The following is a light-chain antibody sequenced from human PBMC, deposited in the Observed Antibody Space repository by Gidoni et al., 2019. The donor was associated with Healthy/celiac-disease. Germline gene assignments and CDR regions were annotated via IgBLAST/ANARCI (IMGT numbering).Light chain of an antibody. CDR2: SNN. V-gene: IGLV1-44*01. Sequence: QSVLTQPPSASGTPGPRVTISCSGSSPNIGSNTVNWYQQLPGTAPKLLIYSNNQRPSGVPDRFSGSKSGTSASLAISGLQSEDEADYYCAAWDDSLNGSVVFGGGTKLTVL. J-gene: IGLJ2*01. CDR3: AAWDDSLNGSVV. CDR1: SPNIGSNT.